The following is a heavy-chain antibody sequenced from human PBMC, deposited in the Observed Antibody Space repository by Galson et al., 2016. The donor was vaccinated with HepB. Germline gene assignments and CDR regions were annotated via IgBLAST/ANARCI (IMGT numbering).Heavy chain of an antibody. D-gene: IGHD6-19*01. Sequence: SVKVSCKASGGTFSSYAFSWVRQAPGQGLEWMGRSIPVLGMPSYAQKFQGRVTIIADNSTSTAYMELSSLISEDTAVYYCARDAVAVAGTLHFYFYGMDVWGQGTTVTVSS. CDR1: GGTFSSYA. V-gene: IGHV1-69*04. CDR3: ARDAVAVAGTLHFYFYGMDV. J-gene: IGHJ6*02. CDR2: SIPVLGMP.